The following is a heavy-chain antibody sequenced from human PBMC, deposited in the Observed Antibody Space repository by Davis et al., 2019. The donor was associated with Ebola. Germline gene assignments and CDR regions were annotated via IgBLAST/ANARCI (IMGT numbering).Heavy chain of an antibody. Sequence: GESLKISCAASGFSFSNYGMHWVRQAPGKGLEWVANIKQDGSEKYYVDSVKGRFTISRDNAKNSLYLQMNSLRAEDTAVYYCASWVFDYWGQGTLVTVSS. J-gene: IGHJ4*02. CDR2: IKQDGSEK. V-gene: IGHV3-7*03. CDR3: ASWVFDY. D-gene: IGHD2-8*01. CDR1: GFSFSNYG.